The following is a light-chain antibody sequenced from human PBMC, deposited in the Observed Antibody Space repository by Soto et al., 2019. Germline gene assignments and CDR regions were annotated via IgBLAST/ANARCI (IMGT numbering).Light chain of an antibody. CDR2: GAS. CDR1: QSVSGN. J-gene: IGKJ1*01. Sequence: EIVMTQSPATLSVSPGERATLSCRASQSVSGNLAWYQQKPGQAPRLLIYGASTRATGIPARFSGSGSGTEFTLTISSLQPDDFATYYCQHYNSYSEAFGQGTKVDI. V-gene: IGKV3-15*01. CDR3: QHYNSYSEA.